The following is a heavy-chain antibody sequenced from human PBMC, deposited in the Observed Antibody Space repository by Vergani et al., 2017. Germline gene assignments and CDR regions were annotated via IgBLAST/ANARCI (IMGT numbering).Heavy chain of an antibody. D-gene: IGHD3-10*01. CDR3: ARGYYGSGARGGNYYYGMDV. Sequence: QVQLVQSGSELKKPGASVKVSCKASGYTFTSYAMNWVRQAPGQGLEWMGWINTNTGNPTYAQGFTGRLFFSLDTCVSTAYLQISSLKAEDTAVYYCARGYYGSGARGGNYYYGMDVWGQGTTVTVSS. J-gene: IGHJ6*02. CDR1: GYTFTSYA. V-gene: IGHV7-4-1*02. CDR2: INTNTGNP.